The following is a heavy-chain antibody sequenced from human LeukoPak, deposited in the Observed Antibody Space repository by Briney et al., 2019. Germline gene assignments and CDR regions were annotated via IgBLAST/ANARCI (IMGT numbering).Heavy chain of an antibody. V-gene: IGHV3-23*01. D-gene: IGHD2-2*01. Sequence: RGSLRLSCAPSGFTLTSYAMSWVCQAPGKGLEWVSAICGSGGSTYYADSVKGRFTISRDNSKNTLYLQMNSLRAEDTAVYYCAKDIHYRSITLGGTDYWGQGTLVTVSS. CDR2: ICGSGGST. J-gene: IGHJ4*02. CDR3: AKDIHYRSITLGGTDY. CDR1: GFTLTSYA.